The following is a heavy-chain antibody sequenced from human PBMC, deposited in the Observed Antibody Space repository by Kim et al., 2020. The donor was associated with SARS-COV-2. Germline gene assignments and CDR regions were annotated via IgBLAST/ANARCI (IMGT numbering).Heavy chain of an antibody. CDR2: IEYDGSAQ. CDR1: GFIFSNYA. J-gene: IGHJ4*02. Sequence: GGSLRLSCAASGFIFSNYAIHWVRQPPGKGLEWVTSIEYDGSAQYYAESVKGRFTISRDNSKNTVHLQMNSLRGEDTALYYCASEVHYSGGYSGFFDDWGQGTLVTVSS. CDR3: ASEVHYSGGYSGFFDD. V-gene: IGHV3-30-3*01. D-gene: IGHD1-26*01.